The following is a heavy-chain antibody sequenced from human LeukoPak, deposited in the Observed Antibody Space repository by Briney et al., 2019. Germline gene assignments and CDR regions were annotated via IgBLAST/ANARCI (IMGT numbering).Heavy chain of an antibody. D-gene: IGHD2-2*01. CDR1: GLTFNNYG. CDR2: ISYDGRNK. CDR3: AKGPLRGTAAAIDY. J-gene: IGHJ4*02. Sequence: GGSLRLSCAASGLTFNNYGMHWVRQAPGKGLEWVAVISYDGRNKHYPDSVKGRFTISRDISTDTLWLQMDSLRTEDTAVYYCAKGPLRGTAAAIDYWGQGTLVTVSS. V-gene: IGHV3-30*18.